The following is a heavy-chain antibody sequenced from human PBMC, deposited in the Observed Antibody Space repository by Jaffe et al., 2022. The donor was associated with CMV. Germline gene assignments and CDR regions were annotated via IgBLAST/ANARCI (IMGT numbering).Heavy chain of an antibody. CDR1: GFTFSSYE. Sequence: EVQLVESGGGLVQPGGSLRLSCAASGFTFSSYEMNWVRQAPGKGLEWVSYISSSGSTIYYADSVKGRFTISRDNAKNSLYLQMNSLRAEDTAVYYCARDIGGSYSTVAFDIWGQGTMVTVSS. V-gene: IGHV3-48*03. D-gene: IGHD1-26*01. J-gene: IGHJ3*02. CDR2: ISSSGSTI. CDR3: ARDIGGSYSTVAFDI.